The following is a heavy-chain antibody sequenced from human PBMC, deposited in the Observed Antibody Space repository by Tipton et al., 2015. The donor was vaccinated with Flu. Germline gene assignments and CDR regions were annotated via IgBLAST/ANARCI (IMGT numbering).Heavy chain of an antibody. CDR2: ISWDGGST. Sequence: SLRLSCAASGFTFDDYAMHWVRQAPGKGLEWVSLISWDGGSTYYADSVKGRFTISRDNSKNSLYLQMNSLRAEDTALYYCAKDRGNSRSYYDAFDIWGQGTMVTVSS. CDR1: GFTFDDYA. CDR3: AKDRGNSRSYYDAFDI. D-gene: IGHD1-26*01. V-gene: IGHV3-43D*03. J-gene: IGHJ3*02.